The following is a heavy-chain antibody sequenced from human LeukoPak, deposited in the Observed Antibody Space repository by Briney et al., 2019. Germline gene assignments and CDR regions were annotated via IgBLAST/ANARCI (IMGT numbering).Heavy chain of an antibody. D-gene: IGHD5-18*01. CDR1: GFTFSSYS. Sequence: GSLRLSCAASGFTFSSYSMNWVRQAPGKGLEWVSSISSSSSYIYYADSVKGRFTISRDNAKNSLYLQMNSLRAEDTAVYYCAREGYSYGQRYFDYWGQGTLVTVSS. J-gene: IGHJ4*02. CDR2: ISSSSSYI. CDR3: AREGYSYGQRYFDY. V-gene: IGHV3-21*01.